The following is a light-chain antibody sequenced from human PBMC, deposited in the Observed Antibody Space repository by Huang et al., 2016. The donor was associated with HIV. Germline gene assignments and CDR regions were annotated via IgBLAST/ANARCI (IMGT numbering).Light chain of an antibody. J-gene: IGKJ3*01. CDR2: AAS. CDR1: QGISDS. Sequence: DIQMTQSPSSVSASIGDRVTITCRASQGISDSLAWYQQRPGKAPQLLIYAASRLQSAVPSRFSGSRSGTDFTLTISSLQPEDFATYYCQQVNSFQFTFGPGTKVDIK. CDR3: QQVNSFQFT. V-gene: IGKV1-12*01.